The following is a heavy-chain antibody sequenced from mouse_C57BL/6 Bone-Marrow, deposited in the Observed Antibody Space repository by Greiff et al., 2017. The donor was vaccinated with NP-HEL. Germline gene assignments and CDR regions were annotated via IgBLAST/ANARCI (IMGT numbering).Heavy chain of an antibody. J-gene: IGHJ4*01. V-gene: IGHV3-8*01. Sequence: VQLQQSGPGLAKPSPTLSLSCSVTGYSITSDYWNWIRKFPGNKLEYMGYISYSGSTYYNPSLKSRISITRDTSKNQYYLQLHSVTTEDTATYYCARSPLWLLRNYYAMDYWGQGTSVTVSS. CDR3: ARSPLWLLRNYYAMDY. CDR1: GYSITSDY. CDR2: ISYSGST. D-gene: IGHD2-3*01.